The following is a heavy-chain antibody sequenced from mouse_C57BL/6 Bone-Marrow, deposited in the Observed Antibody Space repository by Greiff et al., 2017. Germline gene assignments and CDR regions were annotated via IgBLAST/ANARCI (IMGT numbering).Heavy chain of an antibody. Sequence: QVQLQQSGPELVKPGASVKLSCKASGYTFTSYDINWVKQRPGQGLEWIGWIYPRDGSTKYNEKFKGKATLTVDPSSSPAYMELHGLASEDSAVYFCARDYGSSYWYFDVWGTGTTVTVSS. CDR2: IYPRDGST. D-gene: IGHD1-1*01. V-gene: IGHV1-85*01. CDR1: GYTFTSYD. CDR3: ARDYGSSYWYFDV. J-gene: IGHJ1*03.